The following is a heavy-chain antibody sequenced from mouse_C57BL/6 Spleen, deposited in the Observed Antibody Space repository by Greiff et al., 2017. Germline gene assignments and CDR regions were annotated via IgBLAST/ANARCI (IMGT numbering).Heavy chain of an antibody. V-gene: IGHV1-82*01. CDR3: ARSDGPFDY. J-gene: IGHJ2*01. Sequence: VQRVESGPELVKPGASVKISCKASGYAFSSSWMNWVKQRPGKGLEWIGRIYPGDGDTNYNGKFKGKATLTADKSSSTAYMQLSSLTSEDSAVYFCARSDGPFDYWVQGTTLTVSS. CDR2: IYPGDGDT. D-gene: IGHD2-3*01. CDR1: GYAFSSSW.